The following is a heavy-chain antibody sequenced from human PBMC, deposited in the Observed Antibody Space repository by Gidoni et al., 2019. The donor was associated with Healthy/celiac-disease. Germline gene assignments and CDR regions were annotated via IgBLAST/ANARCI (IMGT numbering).Heavy chain of an antibody. D-gene: IGHD1-26*01. J-gene: IGHJ4*02. CDR3: ERDRVVGATLDY. V-gene: IGHV1-18*01. Sequence: QVQLVQSGSEVKKPGSSVKVSCNASGYHFTSYGISWVRQAPGQGLEWMGWISVYNGNTNYAQKLQGRVTMTTDTSTSTAYMELRSLRSDDTAVYYCERDRVVGATLDYWGQGTLVTVSS. CDR1: GYHFTSYG. CDR2: ISVYNGNT.